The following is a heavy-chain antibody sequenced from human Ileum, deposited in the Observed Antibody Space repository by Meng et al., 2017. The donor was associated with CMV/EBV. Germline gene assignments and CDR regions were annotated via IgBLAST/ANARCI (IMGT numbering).Heavy chain of an antibody. CDR3: ARGWGSYYFDY. V-gene: IGHV6-1*01. Sequence: VQRQQSGPVMRKPSPSLPPTVSTAWDSVSSNNAAWAWIRQSPSRGLEWLGETYYRSKWFTQYAESVESRITINPDTSKNQFSLQLKSVTPEDTAVYYCARGWGSYYFDYWGQGTLVTVSS. D-gene: IGHD3-16*01. CDR2: TYYRSKWFT. J-gene: IGHJ4*02. CDR1: WDSVSSNNAA.